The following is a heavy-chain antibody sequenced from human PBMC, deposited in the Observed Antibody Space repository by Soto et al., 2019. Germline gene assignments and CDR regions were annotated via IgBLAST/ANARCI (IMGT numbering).Heavy chain of an antibody. CDR1: GFTFSSYW. V-gene: IGHV3-7*03. J-gene: IGHJ5*02. D-gene: IGHD6-13*01. CDR3: ARDRLLQQLGTNWLDP. CDR2: IKQDGSEK. Sequence: PGGSLRLSCAASGFTFSSYWMGWVRQAPGKGLEWVANIKQDGSEKYYVDSVKGRFTIPRDNAKNSLYLQMNSLRAEDTAVYYCARDRLLQQLGTNWLDPWGQGTLVTVS.